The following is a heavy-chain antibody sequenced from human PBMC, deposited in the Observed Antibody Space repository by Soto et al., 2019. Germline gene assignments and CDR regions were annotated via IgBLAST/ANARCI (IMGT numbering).Heavy chain of an antibody. J-gene: IGHJ4*02. Sequence: QVQLQESGPGLVKPSQTLSLTCTVSGGSISSGGYYWSWIRQHPGKGLEWIGYIDYSGSTYDTPYLQSLVTIAVDTSKNQYSQKLSSVTAADTAVYYCARLRLRYDFWSGSAFDDWGQGTRVTVSS. D-gene: IGHD3-3*01. CDR2: IDYSGST. V-gene: IGHV4-31*01. CDR3: ARLRLRYDFWSGSAFDD. CDR1: GGSISSGGYY.